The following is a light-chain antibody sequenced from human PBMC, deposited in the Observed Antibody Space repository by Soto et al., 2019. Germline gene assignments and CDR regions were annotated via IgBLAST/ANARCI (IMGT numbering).Light chain of an antibody. CDR1: QSVGSL. CDR3: QQYDSSPIT. J-gene: IGKJ5*01. V-gene: IGKV3-11*01. CDR2: DAS. Sequence: EIVLTQSPGTLSLSPGERAILSCRASQSVGSLLAWYQHNPGQAPRLLIFDASYRAAGIPARFRGSGSGTDFTLTIDSLEPEDFAVYYCQQYDSSPITCGQGTRLEIK.